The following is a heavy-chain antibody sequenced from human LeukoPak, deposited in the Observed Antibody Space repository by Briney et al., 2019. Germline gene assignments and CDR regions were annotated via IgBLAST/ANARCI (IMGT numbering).Heavy chain of an antibody. CDR1: GGSIGSYY. J-gene: IGHJ3*02. D-gene: IGHD3-16*02. V-gene: IGHV4-59*01. Sequence: SETLSLTCTVSGGSIGSYYWSWIRQPPGKGLGWIGYIYYSGSTNYNPSLKSRVTISVDTSKNQFSLKLSSVTAADTVVYYCARDQSDYVWGSYRGDAFDIWGQGTMVTVSS. CDR3: ARDQSDYVWGSYRGDAFDI. CDR2: IYYSGST.